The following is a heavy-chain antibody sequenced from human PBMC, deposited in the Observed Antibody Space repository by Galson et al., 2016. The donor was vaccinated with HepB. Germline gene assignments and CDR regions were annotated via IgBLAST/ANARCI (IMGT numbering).Heavy chain of an antibody. V-gene: IGHV3-53*01. J-gene: IGHJ6*02. CDR2: IYSGGST. CDR3: ARDPMATRYYYYGMDV. CDR1: GFTVSNNY. Sequence: SLRLSCAASGFTVSNNYMSWVRQAPGKGLEWVSVIYSGGSTYYADSVKGRFTTSRDKSKNTLYLQMNSLRAEDTAVYYCARDPMATRYYYYGMDVWGQGTTVTVAS. D-gene: IGHD5-24*01.